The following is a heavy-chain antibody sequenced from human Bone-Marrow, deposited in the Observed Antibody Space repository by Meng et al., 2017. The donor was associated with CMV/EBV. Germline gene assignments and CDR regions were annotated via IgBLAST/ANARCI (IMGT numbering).Heavy chain of an antibody. CDR2: ISHSGST. D-gene: IGHD1-26*01. V-gene: IGHV4-39*07. CDR1: GGSISSSSYY. J-gene: IGHJ3*02. CDR3: ARVGVGATRAFDI. Sequence: GSLRLSCTVSGGSISSSSYYWGWIRQPPGKGLEWIGSISHSGSTSYCPSLKSRLTLSIDTSENQFSLKLTSVTAADTAVYYCARVGVGATRAFDIWGQGTMVTVSS.